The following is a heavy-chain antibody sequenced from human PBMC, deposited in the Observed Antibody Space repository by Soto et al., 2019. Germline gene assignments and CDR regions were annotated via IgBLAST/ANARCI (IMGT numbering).Heavy chain of an antibody. CDR2: IYTSGST. J-gene: IGHJ5*02. CDR1: GGSISSYY. Sequence: PSETLSLTCTVSGGSISSYYWSWIRQPAGKGLEWIGRIYTSGSTNYNPSLKSRVSMSVDMSKNQFSLKVTSVTAAGTAVYYCARGPDYYGSGNYYNPFDPWGQGTLVTVSS. V-gene: IGHV4-4*07. CDR3: ARGPDYYGSGNYYNPFDP. D-gene: IGHD3-10*01.